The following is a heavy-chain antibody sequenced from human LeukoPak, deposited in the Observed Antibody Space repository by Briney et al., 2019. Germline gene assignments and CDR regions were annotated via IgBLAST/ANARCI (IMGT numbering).Heavy chain of an antibody. J-gene: IGHJ4*02. CDR3: ASVDYGDY. CDR1: GYTFTSYA. D-gene: IGHD4-17*01. Sequence: ASGKVSCKAAGYTFTSYAMQLVRQAPGQGLEWMGWINAGNGNTKYSQKFQGRVTLTRDTSASTAYMELSSLRSEDMAVYYCASVDYGDYWGQGTLVTVSS. CDR2: INAGNGNT. V-gene: IGHV1-3*01.